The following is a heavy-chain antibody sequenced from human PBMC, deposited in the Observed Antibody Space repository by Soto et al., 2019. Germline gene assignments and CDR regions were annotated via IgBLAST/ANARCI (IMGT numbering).Heavy chain of an antibody. CDR3: ASPSYGSGNFY. CDR2: INPTGDNK. V-gene: IGHV1-46*03. D-gene: IGHD3-10*01. J-gene: IGHJ4*02. CDR1: WYTFTHNY. Sequence: ASVKVSCKASWYTFTHNYVNWVRQAPGQGLEWMAVINPTGDNKAYAPKFEGRLTLTTDTSASTIYMELSSLRSEDTAVYYCASPSYGSGNFYWGQGTLVTVSS.